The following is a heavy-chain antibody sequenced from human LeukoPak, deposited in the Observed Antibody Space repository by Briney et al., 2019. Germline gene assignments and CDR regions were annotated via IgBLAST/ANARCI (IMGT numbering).Heavy chain of an antibody. D-gene: IGHD3-22*01. CDR1: GYTFTGYY. J-gene: IGHJ4*02. Sequence: ASVKVSCKASGYTFTGYYMHWVRQAPGQGLEWMGIINPSGGSTSYAQKFQGRVTMTRDTSTSTVYMELSSLRSEDTAVYYCTTQGHYYDSSGYNFVDYWGQGTLVTVSS. CDR2: INPSGGST. CDR3: TTQGHYYDSSGYNFVDY. V-gene: IGHV1-46*01.